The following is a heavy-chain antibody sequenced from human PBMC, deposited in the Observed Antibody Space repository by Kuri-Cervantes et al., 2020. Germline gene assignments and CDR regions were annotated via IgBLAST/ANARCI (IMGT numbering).Heavy chain of an antibody. CDR3: ARDVAYCGGDCYSGDAFDI. J-gene: IGHJ3*02. CDR1: GFTFSSYS. Sequence: SCAASGFTFSSYSMNWVRQAPGKGLEWVSYISSSSSTIYYADSVKGRFTISRDNAKNSLYLQMNSLRDEDTAVYYCARDVAYCGGDCYSGDAFDIWGQGTMVTVSS. CDR2: ISSSSSTI. D-gene: IGHD2-21*02. V-gene: IGHV3-48*02.